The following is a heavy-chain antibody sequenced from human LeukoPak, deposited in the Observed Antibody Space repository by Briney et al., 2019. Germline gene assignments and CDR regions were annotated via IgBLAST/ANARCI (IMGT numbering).Heavy chain of an antibody. D-gene: IGHD3-10*01. V-gene: IGHV3-48*03. CDR2: ISYNGRSI. J-gene: IGHJ6*03. CDR1: GFTFSSYE. CDR3: AREQVWFGRPRRYMDV. Sequence: GGSLRLSCAASGFTFSSYEMDWVRQAPGKGLEWVSYISYNGRSIYYADSVKGRFTISRDNAKNSLYLQMNSLRAEDTAVYYCAREQVWFGRPRRYMDVWGKGTTVTVSS.